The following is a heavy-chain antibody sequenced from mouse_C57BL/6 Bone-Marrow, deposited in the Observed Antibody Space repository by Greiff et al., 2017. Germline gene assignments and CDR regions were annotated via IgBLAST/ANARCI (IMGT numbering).Heavy chain of an antibody. CDR1: GYTFTSYG. CDR3: ARGTAVVAPMDY. V-gene: IGHV1-81*01. J-gene: IGHJ4*01. D-gene: IGHD1-1*01. CDR2: IYPRSGNT. Sequence: QVQLKESGAELARPGASVKLSCKASGYTFTSYGISWVKQRTGQGLEWIGEIYPRSGNTYYNEKFKGKATLTADKSSSTAYMELRSLTSEDSAVYFCARGTAVVAPMDYWGQGTSVTVSS.